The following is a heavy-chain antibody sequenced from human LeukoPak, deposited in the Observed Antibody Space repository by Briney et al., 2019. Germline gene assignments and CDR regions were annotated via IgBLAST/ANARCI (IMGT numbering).Heavy chain of an antibody. Sequence: SETLSLTCTVSGGSISSSSYYWGWIRQPPEKGLEWIGSIYYSGSTYYNPSLKSRVTISVDTSKNQFSLKLSSVTAADTAVYYCARHGPRDPMIVVVITPFDYWGQGTLVTVSS. V-gene: IGHV4-39*01. CDR2: IYYSGST. J-gene: IGHJ4*02. CDR3: ARHGPRDPMIVVVITPFDY. CDR1: GGSISSSSYY. D-gene: IGHD3-22*01.